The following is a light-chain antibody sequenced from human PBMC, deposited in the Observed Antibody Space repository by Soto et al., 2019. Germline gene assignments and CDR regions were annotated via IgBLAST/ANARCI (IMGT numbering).Light chain of an antibody. V-gene: IGLV2-14*03. J-gene: IGLJ1*01. CDR3: SSYTDTTTRYV. CDR2: DVT. Sequence: QSVLTHPASVSGSPGQSSTIFCTGTSSDVGSYNYVSWYRQHPGKAPQLLIYDVTHRPAGVSSRFSGSKSDNTASLTISWLQAEDGADYYCSSYTDTTTRYVFGSGTKVTVL. CDR1: SSDVGSYNY.